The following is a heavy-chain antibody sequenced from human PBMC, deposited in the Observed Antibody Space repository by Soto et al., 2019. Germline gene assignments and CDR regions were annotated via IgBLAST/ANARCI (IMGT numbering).Heavy chain of an antibody. Sequence: EVQLVEYGGGLVQPGGSLKLSCAASGFTFSGSAMHWVRQASGKGLEWVGHIRSKANSYATAYAASVKGRFTISRDDSKNTAYLQMNSLKTEDTAVYYCTRHGYDYGDYDGSYYYYGMDVWGHGTTVTVSS. D-gene: IGHD4-17*01. V-gene: IGHV3-73*01. CDR3: TRHGYDYGDYDGSYYYYGMDV. CDR1: GFTFSGSA. J-gene: IGHJ6*02. CDR2: IRSKANSYAT.